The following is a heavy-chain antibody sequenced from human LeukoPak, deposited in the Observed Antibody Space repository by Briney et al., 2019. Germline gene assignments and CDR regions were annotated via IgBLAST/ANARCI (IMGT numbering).Heavy chain of an antibody. V-gene: IGHV3-7*01. CDR3: ARDPKGYSYGYSDY. J-gene: IGHJ4*02. Sequence: PGGSLRLSCAASGFTFSSYWMSWVRQAPGKGLEWVANIKQDGSEKYYVDSVKGRFTISRDNAKNSLYLQMNSLRAEDTAVYYCARDPKGYSYGYSDYWGQGTLVTVSS. D-gene: IGHD5-18*01. CDR1: GFTFSSYW. CDR2: IKQDGSEK.